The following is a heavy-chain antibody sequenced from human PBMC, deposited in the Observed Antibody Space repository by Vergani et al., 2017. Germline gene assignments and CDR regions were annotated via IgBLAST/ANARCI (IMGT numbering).Heavy chain of an antibody. Sequence: QVQVVQSGAEVKKSGASGKVSCNTSGYTFSNYYMHCVRQAPGQGLAWMGIINPSGGHTNYAQKFQGRVTMTRDTSTSTVYMELSSLRSEDTAIYYCAIGDYGILTGYRYWGQGTLVTVSA. CDR2: INPSGGHT. CDR1: GYTFSNYY. D-gene: IGHD3-9*01. CDR3: AIGDYGILTGYRY. V-gene: IGHV1-46*03. J-gene: IGHJ4*02.